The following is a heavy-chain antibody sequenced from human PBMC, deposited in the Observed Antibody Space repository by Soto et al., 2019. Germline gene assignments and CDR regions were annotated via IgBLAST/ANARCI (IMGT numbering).Heavy chain of an antibody. CDR1: SDSCIISSYY. CDR3: ARTPYSSSWDGHYKWFDT. V-gene: IGHV4-39*01. CDR2: IYYSGST. D-gene: IGHD6-13*01. Sequence: LSLTVTVSSDSCIISSYYWVLIRQPPGKGLEWIGSIYYSGSTYYNPSLKSRVTISVDTSKNQFSLKLSSVTAADTAVYYCARTPYSSSWDGHYKWFDTWGQGTLVTVSS. J-gene: IGHJ5*02.